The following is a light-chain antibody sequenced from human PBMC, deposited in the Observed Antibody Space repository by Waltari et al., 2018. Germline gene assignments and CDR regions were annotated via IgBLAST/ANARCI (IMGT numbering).Light chain of an antibody. CDR3: SLSYSGVRV. J-gene: IGLJ2*01. V-gene: IGLV7-46*01. CDR2: DTV. CDR1: TGAVTSGHY. Sequence: QAVVTQEPSLTVSPGGTVTLTCDSNTGAVTSGHYSYWFQQSPGQAPRTLIYDTVTKHPWTPARFSGSLLGGKAALTLSRAQPEDEADYYCSLSYSGVRVFGGGTKLTVL.